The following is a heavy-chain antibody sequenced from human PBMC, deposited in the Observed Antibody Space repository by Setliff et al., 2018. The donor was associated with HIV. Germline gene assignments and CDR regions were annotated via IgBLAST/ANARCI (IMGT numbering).Heavy chain of an antibody. Sequence: PGGSLRLSCAASGFTFSSYWMHWVRQVPGKELVWVSRISSDGTNTNYADSVKGRFTISRDSAKNTVYLQMNSLRVDDTAVYYCARAYDSSGYYYYFDYWGQGTLVTVSS. J-gene: IGHJ4*02. CDR1: GFTFSSYW. CDR3: ARAYDSSGYYYYFDY. V-gene: IGHV3-74*01. CDR2: ISSDGTNT. D-gene: IGHD3-22*01.